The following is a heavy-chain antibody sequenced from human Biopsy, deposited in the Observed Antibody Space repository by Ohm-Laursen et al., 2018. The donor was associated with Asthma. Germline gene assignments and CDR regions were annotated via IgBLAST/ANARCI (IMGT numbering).Heavy chain of an antibody. CDR3: ARDVMEWYLPAFDF. V-gene: IGHV3-30*03. CDR2: GGSYYDGGLK. Sequence: SSLRLSCAASGFTFSSYGMHWVRQAPGKGLEWVAVGGSYYDGGLKYYADSVNGRFTVPRDDSKNTLYLQMNSLRPDDTAVYYCARDVMEWYLPAFDFWGQGTLVTVSS. CDR1: GFTFSSYG. J-gene: IGHJ4*02. D-gene: IGHD3-3*01.